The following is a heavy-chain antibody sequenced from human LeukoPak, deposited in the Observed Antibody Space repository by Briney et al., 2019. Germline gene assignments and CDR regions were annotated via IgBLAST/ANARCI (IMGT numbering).Heavy chain of an antibody. J-gene: IGHJ4*02. CDR2: IWVDGSDQ. Sequence: PGGFLRLSCVASGFTFGNYWMTWVRQAPGKGLEWLANIWVDGSDQFYRDSVKGRFTISRDNAENSVFLQMNSLRAEDTGMYFCARLYFSGGNHLSGDNHYSKFDSWGRGTVVTVSS. D-gene: IGHD2-15*01. CDR1: GFTFGNYW. CDR3: ARLYFSGGNHLSGDNHYSKFDS. V-gene: IGHV3-7*01.